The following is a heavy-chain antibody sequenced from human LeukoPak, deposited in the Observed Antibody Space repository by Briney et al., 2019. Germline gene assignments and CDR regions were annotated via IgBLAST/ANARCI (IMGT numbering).Heavy chain of an antibody. CDR3: AKTPGDCTGGTCYSFDH. J-gene: IGHJ4*02. V-gene: IGHV3-23*01. D-gene: IGHD2-15*01. Sequence: GGSLRLSCAASGFTFYTYAMTWVRQAPGKGLEWVSSISGSGDNTYYADSVKGRFTVSRDNSKNTLYLQMNSLRAEDTAVYYCAKTPGDCTGGTCYSFDHWGQGSLVTVSS. CDR1: GFTFYTYA. CDR2: ISGSGDNT.